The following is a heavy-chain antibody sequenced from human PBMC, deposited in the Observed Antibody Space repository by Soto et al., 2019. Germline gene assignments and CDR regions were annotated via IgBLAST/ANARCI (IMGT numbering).Heavy chain of an antibody. CDR2: ISAYNGNT. D-gene: IGHD6-19*01. Sequence: GASVKVSCKASGYTFTSYDINWVRQATGQGLEWMGWISAYNGNTNYAQKLQGRVTMTTDTSTSTAYMELRSLRSDDTAVYYCARDVPGIAVAGTLLRYWGQGTLVTVSS. CDR1: GYTFTSYD. V-gene: IGHV1-18*01. CDR3: ARDVPGIAVAGTLLRY. J-gene: IGHJ4*02.